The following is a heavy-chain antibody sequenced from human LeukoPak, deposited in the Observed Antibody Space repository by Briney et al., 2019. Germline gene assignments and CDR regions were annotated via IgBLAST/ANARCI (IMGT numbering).Heavy chain of an antibody. CDR1: GGTFSSYA. CDR3: ARVTGYVIEDNFDY. J-gene: IGHJ4*02. CDR2: IIPIFGTA. D-gene: IGHD2-15*01. Sequence: SVKVSCKASGGTFSSYAISWVRQAPGQGLEWMGGIIPIFGTANYAQKFQGRVTMTRDMSTSTVYMELSSLRSEDTAVYYCARVTGYVIEDNFDYWGQGTLVTVSS. V-gene: IGHV1-69*05.